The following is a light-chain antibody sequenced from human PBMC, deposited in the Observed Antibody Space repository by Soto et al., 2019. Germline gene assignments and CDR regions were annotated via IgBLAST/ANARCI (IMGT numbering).Light chain of an antibody. J-gene: IGKJ4*01. CDR1: ESVGSN. Sequence: EVVMTQSPATLSLSPGEGTTLFCRASESVGSNLAWYQQKPGQAPRILIYGASTRASGVPARFTGSGSGTEYTLTISSLQSEDFAIYYCQQYNNWPPLTFGGGTKVEIK. CDR2: GAS. V-gene: IGKV3-15*01. CDR3: QQYNNWPPLT.